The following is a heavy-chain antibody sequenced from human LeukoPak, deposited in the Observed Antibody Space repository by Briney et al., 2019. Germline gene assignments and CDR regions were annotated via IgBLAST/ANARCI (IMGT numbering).Heavy chain of an antibody. CDR3: ARWGDNKILDY. CDR1: GFTFSTYA. J-gene: IGHJ4*02. D-gene: IGHD3-16*01. V-gene: IGHV3-23*01. Sequence: GSLRLSCAASGFTFSTYAMHWVRQAPGKGLEWVSTIDGSGVGTYYADSVKGRFTISRDSSKSTLYLHMNSLRAEDTAVYYCARWGDNKILDYWGQGTLVTVSS. CDR2: IDGSGVGT.